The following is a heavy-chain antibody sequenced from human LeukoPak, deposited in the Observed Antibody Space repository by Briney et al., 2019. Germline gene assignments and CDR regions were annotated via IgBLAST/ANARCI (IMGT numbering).Heavy chain of an antibody. J-gene: IGHJ4*02. D-gene: IGHD6-19*01. CDR2: IRAGGEDT. CDR1: GFTVSSNY. CDR3: AKSNSGWYVPPSD. V-gene: IGHV3-23*01. Sequence: GGSLRLSCAASGFTVSSNYMSWVRQAPGKGLDWVSAIRAGGEDTFYADSVKGRFTISRDNSKNMLYLQMNSLRAEDTAVYYCAKSNSGWYVPPSDWGQGTLVTVSS.